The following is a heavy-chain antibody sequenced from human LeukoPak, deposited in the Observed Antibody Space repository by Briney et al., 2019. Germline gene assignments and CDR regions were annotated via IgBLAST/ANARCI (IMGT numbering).Heavy chain of an antibody. Sequence: SETLSLTCGVYGGSLTGYYWTWVRQPPGKRPEWIGEVNHSGGTNYNPSLKSRVTISVDTSRTQFSLKMNSVTAADTAVYYCARGNVLMLYATLDSCGQGTLVTVSS. D-gene: IGHD2-8*01. CDR2: VNHSGGT. V-gene: IGHV4-34*01. J-gene: IGHJ4*02. CDR1: GGSLTGYY. CDR3: ARGNVLMLYATLDS.